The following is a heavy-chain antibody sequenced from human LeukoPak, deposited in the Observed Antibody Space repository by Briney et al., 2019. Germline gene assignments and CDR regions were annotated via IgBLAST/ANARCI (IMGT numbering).Heavy chain of an antibody. CDR3: AREGPYYDSSGYYYELHFDY. J-gene: IGHJ4*02. V-gene: IGHV3-30-3*01. CDR1: GFTFSIYA. CDR2: ISYDGSNK. Sequence: GRSLRLSCAASGFTFSIYAMHWVRQAPGKGLEWVAVISYDGSNKYYADSVKGRFTISRDNSKNTLYLQMNSLRAEDTAVYYCAREGPYYDSSGYYYELHFDYWGQGTLVTVSS. D-gene: IGHD3-22*01.